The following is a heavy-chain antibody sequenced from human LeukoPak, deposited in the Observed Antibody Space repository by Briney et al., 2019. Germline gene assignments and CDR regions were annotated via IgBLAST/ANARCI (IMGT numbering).Heavy chain of an antibody. CDR2: TYYSGST. CDR3: ARVPYSSSWYVRGLWYFDL. V-gene: IGHV4-39*07. J-gene: IGHJ2*01. Sequence: SETLSLTCTVSGGSISSSSYYWGWIRQPPGKGLEWIGSTYYSGSTYYNPSLKSRVTISADTSKNQFSLKLSSVTAADTAVYYCARVPYSSSWYVRGLWYFDLWGRGTLVTVSS. D-gene: IGHD6-13*01. CDR1: GGSISSSSYY.